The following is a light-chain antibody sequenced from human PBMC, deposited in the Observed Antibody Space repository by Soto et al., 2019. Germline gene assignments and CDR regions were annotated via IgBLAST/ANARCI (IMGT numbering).Light chain of an antibody. V-gene: IGKV1-5*01. CDR1: KTLLTY. J-gene: IGKJ2*01. CDR3: QPYTSDLST. CDR2: CDS. Sequence: DIQLTKFPSTLSASVGGTVTITCRASKTLLTYLAWYQQKTWRAPKLLIQCDSTLEDGVASRFSGSGSGTESSLAISSLRPEDFAMYHCQPYTSDLSTFGQGTKLQ.